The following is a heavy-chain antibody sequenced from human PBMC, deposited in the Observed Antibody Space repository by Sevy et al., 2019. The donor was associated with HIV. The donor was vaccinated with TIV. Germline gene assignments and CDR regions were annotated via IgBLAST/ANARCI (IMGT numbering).Heavy chain of an antibody. V-gene: IGHV3-23*01. CDR2: ISGSGGST. Sequence: GGSLRLSCAASGFTFSNYAMSWVRQAPGKGLEWVSPISGSGGSTFYADSVKGRFTISRDNAKNTLYLQMNSLSAEDTAISYGAKASLDYGDYDNYCFDYWGQGTLVTVSS. D-gene: IGHD4-17*01. CDR3: AKASLDYGDYDNYCFDY. J-gene: IGHJ4*02. CDR1: GFTFSNYA.